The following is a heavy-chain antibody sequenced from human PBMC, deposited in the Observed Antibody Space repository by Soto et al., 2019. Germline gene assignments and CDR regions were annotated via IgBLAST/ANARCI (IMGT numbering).Heavy chain of an antibody. CDR2: IMPIFGRA. CDR1: GSTFSNYA. J-gene: IGHJ6*02. Sequence: QVQLVQSGAEVKKPGSSVKVSCKASGSTFSNYAFSWVRQAPGQGLEWLGGIMPIFGRADYAQKFRGRVTITADESTSTAHMELSSLRSEDTAVYYCASGLKEAGIGGNYYYGMDVWGQGTTVTVSS. V-gene: IGHV1-69*12. D-gene: IGHD6-19*01. CDR3: ASGLKEAGIGGNYYYGMDV.